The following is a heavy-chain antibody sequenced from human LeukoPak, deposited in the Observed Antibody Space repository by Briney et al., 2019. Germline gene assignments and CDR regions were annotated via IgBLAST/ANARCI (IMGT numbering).Heavy chain of an antibody. V-gene: IGHV4-4*07. Sequence: SETLSLTCTVSGGSISGSCWSWIRQPAGKGLEWIGRIYSSGSTNYNPSLKSRVTMSVETSKNQVSLKLNSVTDADTAVYYCARGFCSGGSCYLFDSWGQGTLVTVSS. CDR3: ARGFCSGGSCYLFDS. CDR2: IYSSGST. D-gene: IGHD2-15*01. CDR1: GGSISGSC. J-gene: IGHJ4*02.